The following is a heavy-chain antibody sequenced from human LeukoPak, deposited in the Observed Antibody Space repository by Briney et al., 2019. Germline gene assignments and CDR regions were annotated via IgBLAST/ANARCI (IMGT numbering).Heavy chain of an antibody. CDR3: VRGFGGRTDS. CDR2: INTDGSRT. Sequence: GSPRLSCAASGFTFSSSWMHWACQAPGKGLVWVSRINTDGSRTAHADSMKGRFTISRDNAKDTLYLQMSSLRAEDTAVYYCVRGFGGRTDSGGQETEATVST. CDR1: GFTFSSSW. V-gene: IGHV3-74*03. D-gene: IGHD2-15*01. J-gene: IGHJ5*01.